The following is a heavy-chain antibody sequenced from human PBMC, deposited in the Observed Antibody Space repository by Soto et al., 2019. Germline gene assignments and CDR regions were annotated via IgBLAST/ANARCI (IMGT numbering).Heavy chain of an antibody. CDR2: IHYNGGT. D-gene: IGHD2-2*01. Sequence: SETLSLTCTVSGVSINDYYWSWMRQPPGKGLGWIAYIHYNGGTNYNPSLKSRVTISLDRSKNQFSLKLSSVTAADTAVYYCARGPSTSLIMPWFDPWGQGTLVTVSS. J-gene: IGHJ5*02. CDR3: ARGPSTSLIMPWFDP. CDR1: GVSINDYY. V-gene: IGHV4-59*01.